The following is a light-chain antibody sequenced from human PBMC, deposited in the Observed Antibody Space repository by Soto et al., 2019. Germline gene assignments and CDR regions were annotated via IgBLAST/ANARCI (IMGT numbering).Light chain of an antibody. V-gene: IGLV3-9*01. CDR1: NIGTRN. Sequence: SYELTQPLSVSVPLGQTASITCGGNNIGTRNVHWYQQKPGQAPVLVVYRDSNRPSGIPERFSGSNSGNTATLTISRAQAGDEADYYCQLWDSNSDHVVFGGGTKLTVL. J-gene: IGLJ2*01. CDR2: RDS. CDR3: QLWDSNSDHVV.